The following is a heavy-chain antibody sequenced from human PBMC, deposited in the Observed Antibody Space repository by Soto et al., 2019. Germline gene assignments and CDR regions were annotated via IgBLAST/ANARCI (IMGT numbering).Heavy chain of an antibody. D-gene: IGHD1-26*01. Sequence: EVQLLESGGNLVQPGGSLRLSCAASGLIFSDYAMSWVRQAPGKGLECVACISGSGGDTFYADSVKGRFTISRDNSKNTLSLQMNSLRVDDTAVYFCAKDRFGIVGPVDYWGKGTLVTVSS. CDR2: ISGSGGDT. J-gene: IGHJ4*02. V-gene: IGHV3-23*01. CDR1: GLIFSDYA. CDR3: AKDRFGIVGPVDY.